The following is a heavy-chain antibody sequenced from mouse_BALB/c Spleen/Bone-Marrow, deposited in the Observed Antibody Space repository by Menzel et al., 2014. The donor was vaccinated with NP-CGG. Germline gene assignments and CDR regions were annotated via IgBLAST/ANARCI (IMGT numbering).Heavy chain of an antibody. V-gene: IGHV3-5*02. CDR1: GISITTGNYR. CDR3: ARELYYFDY. CDR2: IYYSGTI. J-gene: IGHJ2*01. Sequence: DVQLQESGPGLVKPSQTVSLTYTVTGISITTGNYRWSWIRQFPGNKLEWIGYIYYSGTITYNPSLTSRTTITRDTSKNQFFLEMNSLTAEDTATYYCARELYYFDYWGQGTTLTVSS.